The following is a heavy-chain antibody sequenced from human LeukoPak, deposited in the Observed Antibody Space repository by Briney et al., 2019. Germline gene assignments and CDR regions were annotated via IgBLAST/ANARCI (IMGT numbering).Heavy chain of an antibody. Sequence: SETLPLTCTVSGGSISSYYWSWIRQPPGKGLEWIGYIYYSGSTSYNPSLKSRVTISVDTSKNQFSLKLSSVTAADTAVYYCARTPTMVPSVVSVFDYWGQGTLVTVSS. J-gene: IGHJ4*02. CDR2: IYYSGST. V-gene: IGHV4-59*01. D-gene: IGHD3-10*01. CDR3: ARTPTMVPSVVSVFDY. CDR1: GGSISSYY.